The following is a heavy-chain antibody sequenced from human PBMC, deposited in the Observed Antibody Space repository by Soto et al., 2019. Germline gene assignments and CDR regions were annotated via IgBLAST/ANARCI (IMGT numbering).Heavy chain of an antibody. D-gene: IGHD2-15*01. CDR1: GFTFSSYS. V-gene: IGHV3-21*01. Sequence: GGSLRLSCVASGFTFSSYSMNWVRQAPGKGLEWLSSISTTSNFIYYADSVKGRFTISRDNAKSSLYLQMNRLRAEDTAVYSCARDRCRGGSCYSVDSWGQGTLVTVSS. CDR2: ISTTSNFI. CDR3: ARDRCRGGSCYSVDS. J-gene: IGHJ4*02.